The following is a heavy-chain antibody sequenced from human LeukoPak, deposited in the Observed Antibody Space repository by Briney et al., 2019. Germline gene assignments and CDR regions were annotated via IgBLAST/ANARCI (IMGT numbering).Heavy chain of an antibody. J-gene: IGHJ4*02. D-gene: IGHD3-10*01. CDR1: GGSISSSSYY. CDR3: AREEGFYYGSGSSPADY. V-gene: IGHV4-39*07. CDR2: IYYSGST. Sequence: SETLSLTCTVSGGSISSSSYYWGWIRQPPGKGLEWIGSIYYSGSTYYNPSLKSRVTISVDTSKNQFSLKLSSVTAADTAVYYCAREEGFYYGSGSSPADYWGQGTLVTVSS.